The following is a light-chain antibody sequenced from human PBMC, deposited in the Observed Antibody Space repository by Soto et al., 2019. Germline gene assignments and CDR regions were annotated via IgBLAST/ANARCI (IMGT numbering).Light chain of an antibody. V-gene: IGKV1-9*01. Sequence: DIQLTQSPSFLSASVGDRVTITCRASQGISSYLAWYQQKPRKAPKLLIYVASTLQSGVPSRFSVSGSGTEFTLTISSLQPEDFATYYCQQFNSYPITFGQGTRLEIK. CDR1: QGISSY. CDR2: VAS. J-gene: IGKJ5*01. CDR3: QQFNSYPIT.